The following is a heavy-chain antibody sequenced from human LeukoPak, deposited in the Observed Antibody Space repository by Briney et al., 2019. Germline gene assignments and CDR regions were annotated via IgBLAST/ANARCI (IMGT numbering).Heavy chain of an antibody. CDR1: GLTVTNAW. D-gene: IGHD3-10*01. CDR3: TTGIRGD. CDR2: IASKTDGGAT. Sequence: PGGSLRLSCSASGLTVTNAWMNWVRQAPGEGLDWVGRIASKTDGGATDYAAPVKGRFTISRDDSKNTLNLQMNSLKTEDTAVYYCTTGIRGDWGQGTLVTVSS. J-gene: IGHJ4*02. V-gene: IGHV3-15*07.